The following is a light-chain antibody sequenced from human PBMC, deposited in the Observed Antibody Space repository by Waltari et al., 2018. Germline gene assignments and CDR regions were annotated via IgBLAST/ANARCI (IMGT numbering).Light chain of an antibody. CDR1: TAAVTSGHY. J-gene: IGLJ3*02. V-gene: IGLV7-46*01. CDR3: LLSYSGARWV. Sequence: QAVVTQEPSLTVSPGGTVPLTCGSSTAAVTSGHYPYWFQQKPGQAPRTLIYDTSNKHSWTPARFSGSLLGGKAALTLSGAQPEDEAEYYCLLSYSGARWVFGGGTKLTVL. CDR2: DTS.